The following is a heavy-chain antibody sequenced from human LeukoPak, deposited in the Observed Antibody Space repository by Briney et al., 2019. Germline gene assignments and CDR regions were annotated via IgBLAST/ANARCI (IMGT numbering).Heavy chain of an antibody. CDR1: GGSISSSSYY. CDR2: IYYSGST. D-gene: IGHD1-14*01. Sequence: SETLSLTCTVSGGSISSSSYYWSWIRQPPGKGLEWIGYIYYSGSTNYNPSLKSRVTISVDTSKNQFSLKLSSVTAADTAVYYCARRSVSRGLDYWGQGTLVTVSS. J-gene: IGHJ4*02. V-gene: IGHV4-61*01. CDR3: ARRSVSRGLDY.